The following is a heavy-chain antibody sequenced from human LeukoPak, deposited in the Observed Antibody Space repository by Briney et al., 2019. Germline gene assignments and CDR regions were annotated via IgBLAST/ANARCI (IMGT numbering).Heavy chain of an antibody. V-gene: IGHV1-46*01. CDR3: ARGAPYDFWSGYWNYYGRDV. D-gene: IGHD3-3*01. J-gene: IGHJ6*02. CDR1: GYTFTSYY. Sequence: AASVKVSCKASGYTFTSYYMHWVRQAPGQGLEWMGIINPSGGSTSYAQKFQGRVTMTRDTSTSTVYMELSSLRSEDTAVYYCARGAPYDFWSGYWNYYGRDVWGQGTTVTVSS. CDR2: INPSGGST.